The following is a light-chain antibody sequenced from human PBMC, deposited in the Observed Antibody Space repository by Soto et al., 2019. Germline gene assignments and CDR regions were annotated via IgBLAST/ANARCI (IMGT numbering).Light chain of an antibody. CDR2: GAS. CDR1: QSVSSN. J-gene: IGKJ2*01. Sequence: EIVMTQSPATLSVSPGERATLSCRASQSVSSNIAWYQQKPGQAPRLLIYGASTRATGIPARFSGSGSGTEFTLTISSLQSEDFAVYYCQQYNNWPPVTFCQGTKLEIK. V-gene: IGKV3-15*01. CDR3: QQYNNWPPVT.